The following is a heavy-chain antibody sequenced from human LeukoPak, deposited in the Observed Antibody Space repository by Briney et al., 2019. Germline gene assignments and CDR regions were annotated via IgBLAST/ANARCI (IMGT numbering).Heavy chain of an antibody. J-gene: IGHJ4*02. D-gene: IGHD6-13*01. CDR2: IYPGDSDT. V-gene: IGHV5-51*01. Sequence: GESLKISCKGSGYSFTSYWIGWVRQMPGKGLEWMGIIYPGDSDTGYSPSFQGQVTISADKSISTAYLQWSSLKASDTAMYYCATFLAAGIWAPDYWGQGTLVTVSS. CDR1: GYSFTSYW. CDR3: ATFLAAGIWAPDY.